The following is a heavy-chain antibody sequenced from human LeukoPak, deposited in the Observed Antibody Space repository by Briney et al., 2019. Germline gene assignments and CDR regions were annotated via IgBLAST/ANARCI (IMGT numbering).Heavy chain of an antibody. CDR3: ATAMTTVPPYFDY. CDR2: IYPGDSDT. Sequence: GESLKISCKGSGYSFTSYWIGWVRQMPGKGLEWRGIIYPGDSDTRYSPSFEGQVTISADKSNSTPYLQWRSLKASDPAMYYCATAMTTVPPYFDYWGQGTLVTVSS. CDR1: GYSFTSYW. J-gene: IGHJ4*02. D-gene: IGHD4-17*01. V-gene: IGHV5-51*01.